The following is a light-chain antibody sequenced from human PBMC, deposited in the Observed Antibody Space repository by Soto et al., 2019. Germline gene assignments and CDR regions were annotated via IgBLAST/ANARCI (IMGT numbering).Light chain of an antibody. Sequence: EIVMTQSPATLSVSPGERATLSCRASQSVGSNLAWYQQKPGQAPRLLIYGASTRATGIPARFSGSGSGTEFTLTISRLEPEDYAVYYCQQYGTSPHTFGQGTKLEIK. CDR2: GAS. CDR3: QQYGTSPHT. V-gene: IGKV3-15*01. CDR1: QSVGSN. J-gene: IGKJ2*01.